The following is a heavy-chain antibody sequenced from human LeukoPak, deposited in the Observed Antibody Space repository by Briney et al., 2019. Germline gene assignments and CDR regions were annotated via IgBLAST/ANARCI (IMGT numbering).Heavy chain of an antibody. CDR2: ISGSGGST. J-gene: IGHJ4*02. CDR3: ATFDYYDSRGADY. D-gene: IGHD3-22*01. V-gene: IGHV3-23*01. CDR1: GFTFSSYA. Sequence: GGSLRLSCAASGFTFSSYAMSWVRQAPGKWLEWVSAISGSGGSTYYTDSVKCRFTISRDNSKNTLNLQMNSLRAEDTDVYYCATFDYYDSRGADYWGQGTLVTVSS.